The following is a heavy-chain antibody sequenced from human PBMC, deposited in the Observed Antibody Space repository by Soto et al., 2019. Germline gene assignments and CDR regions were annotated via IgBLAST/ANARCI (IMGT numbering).Heavy chain of an antibody. J-gene: IGHJ6*03. CDR3: ARDSCSGGSCYDLNPRDYYYMDV. Sequence: GGSLRLSCAASGFTFSSYSMNWVRQAPGKGLEWVSSISSSSSYIYYADSVKGRFTISRDNAKNSLYLQMNSLRAEDTAAYHCARDSCSGGSCYDLNPRDYYYMDVWGKGTTVTVSS. D-gene: IGHD2-15*01. CDR1: GFTFSSYS. CDR2: ISSSSSYI. V-gene: IGHV3-21*01.